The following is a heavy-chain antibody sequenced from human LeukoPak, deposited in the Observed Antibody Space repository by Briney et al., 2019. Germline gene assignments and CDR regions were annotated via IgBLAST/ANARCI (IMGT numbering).Heavy chain of an antibody. V-gene: IGHV4-61*02. CDR2: IYTSGNT. Sequence: SETLSLTCTVSGGSISSGSYYWSWIRQPAGKGLEWIGRIYTSGNTNYNPSLNSRATISVDTSKNQFSLRLSSVTAADTAVYYCARDLYSSRTNDAFVIWGQGTMLTISS. CDR3: ARDLYSSRTNDAFVI. CDR1: GGSISSGSYY. J-gene: IGHJ3*02. D-gene: IGHD6-13*01.